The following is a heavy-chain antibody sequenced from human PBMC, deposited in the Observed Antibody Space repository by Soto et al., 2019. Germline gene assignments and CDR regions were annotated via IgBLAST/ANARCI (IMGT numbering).Heavy chain of an antibody. D-gene: IGHD6-19*01. CDR2: ISGSGGST. Sequence: GGPLILSSAASGVPIISHCMSLVRPAPGKGLEWVSAISGSGGSTYYADSVKGRFTISRDNSKNTLYLQMNSLRAEDTAVYYCAKGGWYSSGYYYGMDVWGQGTTVTVS. J-gene: IGHJ6*02. V-gene: IGHV3-23*01. CDR1: GVPIISHC. CDR3: AKGGWYSSGYYYGMDV.